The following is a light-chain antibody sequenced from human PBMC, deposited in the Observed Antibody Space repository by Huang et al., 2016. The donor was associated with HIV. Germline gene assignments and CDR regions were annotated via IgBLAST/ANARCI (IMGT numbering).Light chain of an antibody. Sequence: EIVMTQSPGTLSVSPGERATLSCRASQSVRSNLAWYQQKPGQPPRLLIYDASTRATGVPARFSGSGSGTQFTLSISSLQSEDFAVYYCQQYDNWPPFTFGPGTKVDIK. CDR2: DAS. J-gene: IGKJ3*01. CDR3: QQYDNWPPFT. CDR1: QSVRSN. V-gene: IGKV3-15*01.